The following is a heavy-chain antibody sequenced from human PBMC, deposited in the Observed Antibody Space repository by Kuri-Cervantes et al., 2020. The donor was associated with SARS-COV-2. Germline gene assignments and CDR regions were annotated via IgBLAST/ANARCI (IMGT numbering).Heavy chain of an antibody. CDR2: IYISGST. CDR3: AGGYAGWISN. J-gene: IGHJ4*02. Sequence: ESLKISCTVSGDSISSYYWSWIRQPAGKGLEWIGRIYISGSTNYNPSLESRVTMSIDTSRNQFSLGLSSVTAADTAVYYCAGGYAGWISNWGQGTLVTVSS. D-gene: IGHD2-2*03. V-gene: IGHV4-4*07. CDR1: GDSISSYY.